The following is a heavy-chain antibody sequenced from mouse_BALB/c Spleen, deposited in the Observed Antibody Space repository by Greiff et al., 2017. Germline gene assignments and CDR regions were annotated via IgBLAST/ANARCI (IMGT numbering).Heavy chain of an antibody. CDR1: GYSLPDYT. D-gene: IGHD3-2*01. V-gene: IGHV1S135*01. CDR2: IDPYNGGT. J-gene: IGHJ3*01. CDR3: AREGDSSGYWFAY. Sequence: VQLQQSGPELVKPGASGKVSGKASGYSLPDYTMYWVRQGQGKSLEWIGYIDPYNGGTSYNQKFKGKATLTVDKSSSTAFMHLNSLTSEDSAVYYCAREGDSSGYWFAYWGQGTLVTVSA.